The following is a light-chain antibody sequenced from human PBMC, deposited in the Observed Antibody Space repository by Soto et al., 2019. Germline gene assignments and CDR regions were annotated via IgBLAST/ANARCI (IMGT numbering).Light chain of an antibody. CDR2: AAS. J-gene: IGKJ5*01. CDR1: QGISRY. CDR3: QQLHSYPFT. Sequence: DIQLTQSPSFLSASLGDRVTITCRASQGISRYLAWYQQKPGTAPKLLISAASTLQTGVPSSFSGSGSGTEFSLTISSLQPEDFATYFCQQLHSYPFTFGQGTRLEIK. V-gene: IGKV1-9*01.